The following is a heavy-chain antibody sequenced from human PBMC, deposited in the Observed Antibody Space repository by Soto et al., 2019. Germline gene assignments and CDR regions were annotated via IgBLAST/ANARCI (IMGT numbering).Heavy chain of an antibody. V-gene: IGHV3-23*01. CDR1: GFTFSSYA. D-gene: IGHD4-17*01. CDR2: ISGSGGST. CDR3: ARRTVGWYFDL. J-gene: IGHJ2*01. Sequence: EVPLLESGGGLVQPGGSLRLSCAASGFTFSSYAMNWVRQAPGKGLEWVSVISGSGGSTYYADAVKGRFTISRDNSKNTLYLHMNSLRAEDTAVYYCARRTVGWYFDLWGRGTLVTVSS.